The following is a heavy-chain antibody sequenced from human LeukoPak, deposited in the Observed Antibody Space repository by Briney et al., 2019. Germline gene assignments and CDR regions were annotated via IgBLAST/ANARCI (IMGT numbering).Heavy chain of an antibody. Sequence: PGGSLRLSCAASGFTFSSYSMNWVRQAPGKGLEWVSSISSSSSYIYYADSVKGRFTISRDNAKNSLYLQMNSLRAEDTAVYYCARDIYVRIAAAGTYYFDYWGQGTLVTVSS. D-gene: IGHD6-13*01. V-gene: IGHV3-21*01. J-gene: IGHJ4*02. CDR2: ISSSSSYI. CDR3: ARDIYVRIAAAGTYYFDY. CDR1: GFTFSSYS.